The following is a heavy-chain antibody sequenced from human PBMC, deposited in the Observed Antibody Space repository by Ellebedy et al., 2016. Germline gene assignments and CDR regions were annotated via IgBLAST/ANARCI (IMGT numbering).Heavy chain of an antibody. V-gene: IGHV4-38-2*02. J-gene: IGHJ4*02. Sequence: SETLSLXXTVSGYSISSGYYWGWIRQPPGKGLEWIGSIYHSGSTYYNPSLKSGVTISVDTSKNQFSLKLSSVTAADTAVYYCARAVGSINPNYDYWGQGTLVTVSS. D-gene: IGHD4-23*01. CDR3: ARAVGSINPNYDY. CDR2: IYHSGST. CDR1: GYSISSGYY.